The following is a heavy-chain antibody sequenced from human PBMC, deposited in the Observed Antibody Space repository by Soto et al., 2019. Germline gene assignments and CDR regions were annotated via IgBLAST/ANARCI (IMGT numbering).Heavy chain of an antibody. CDR3: ARVAVSDKGAGFDV. CDR2: ISAYDGHR. J-gene: IGHJ3*01. V-gene: IGHV1-18*01. CDR1: GYTFTNYG. Sequence: QVHLVQSGAELKKPGASVKFSCKAAGYTFTNYGITWVRQVPGQGLEWMGWISAYDGHRRYAQKFQTRISMTTDASTSTVYMDLRRLTSDDTAIYYCARVAVSDKGAGFDVWGQGTRVTVSS. D-gene: IGHD6-19*01.